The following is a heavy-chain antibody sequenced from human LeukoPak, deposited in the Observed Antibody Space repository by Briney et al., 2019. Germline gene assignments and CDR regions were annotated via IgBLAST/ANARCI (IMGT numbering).Heavy chain of an antibody. CDR3: ATGGGSGRYGFPFDC. J-gene: IGHJ4*02. CDR1: GFFFSNSW. CDR2: MKQDGSEK. V-gene: IGHV3-7*01. D-gene: IGHD6-19*01. Sequence: PGGSLRLSCTASGFFFSNSWMSWVRQAPGKGLEWVANMKQDGSEKYYVDSVKGRFTVSRDNAKNSLYLQMNSLRAEDTAVYYCATGGGSGRYGFPFDCWGQGTLVTVSS.